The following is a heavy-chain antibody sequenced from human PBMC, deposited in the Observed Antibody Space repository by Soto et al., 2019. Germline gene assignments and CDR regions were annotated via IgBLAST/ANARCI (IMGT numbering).Heavy chain of an antibody. D-gene: IGHD3-10*01. CDR1: GFTFGVYD. V-gene: IGHV3-23*01. J-gene: IGHJ6*02. CDR3: AKGLGEFSYYGMDV. CDR2: VRASGGSP. Sequence: PGGSLRLSCAASGFTFGVYDMSWVRQAPGKGLEWVSGVRASGGSPDYADSVKGRFTISRDNSKNTLYLQMNSLRAEDTAVYYCAKGLGEFSYYGMDVWGQGTTVTVSS.